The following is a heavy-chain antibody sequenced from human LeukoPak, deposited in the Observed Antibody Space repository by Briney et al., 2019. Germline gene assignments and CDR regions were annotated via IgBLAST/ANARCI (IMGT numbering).Heavy chain of an antibody. J-gene: IGHJ4*02. D-gene: IGHD6-13*01. CDR2: MNPNSGNT. V-gene: IGHV1-8*03. CDR1: GYTFTSYD. Sequence: ASVKVSCKASGYTFTSYDINWVRQATGQGLEWMGWMNPNSGNTGYAQKFQGRVTITRNTSISTAYMELSSLRSEDTAVYYCARDSSSWDKFDYWGQGTLVTVSS. CDR3: ARDSSSWDKFDY.